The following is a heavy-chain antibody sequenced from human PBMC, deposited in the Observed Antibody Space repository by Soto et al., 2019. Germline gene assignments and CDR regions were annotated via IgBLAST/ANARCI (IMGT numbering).Heavy chain of an antibody. J-gene: IGHJ4*02. CDR1: GGSISSYY. Sequence: SETLSLTCTVSGGSISSYYWSWIRQPPGKGLEWIGYIYYSGSTNYNPSLKSRVTISVDTSKNQFSLKLSSVTAADTAVYYCACSVMTTVTTFDYWGQGTLVTVSS. D-gene: IGHD4-17*01. CDR2: IYYSGST. CDR3: ACSVMTTVTTFDY. V-gene: IGHV4-59*08.